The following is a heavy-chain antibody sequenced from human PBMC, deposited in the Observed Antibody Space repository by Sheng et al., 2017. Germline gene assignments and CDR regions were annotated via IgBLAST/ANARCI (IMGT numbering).Heavy chain of an antibody. Sequence: QVQLQESGPGLVEPSETLSLTCSVSHYSITSGYYWAWIRQPPGEGLEWIGSISYSGNTHYKSSLKSRATVSLNTSKNQFSLDLTSVTAADTAVYYCARESYTDHNWFDTWGQGTLVTVSS. J-gene: IGHJ5*02. CDR2: ISYSGNT. D-gene: IGHD2-2*02. V-gene: IGHV4-38-2*02. CDR3: ARESYTDHNWFDT. CDR1: HYSITSGYY.